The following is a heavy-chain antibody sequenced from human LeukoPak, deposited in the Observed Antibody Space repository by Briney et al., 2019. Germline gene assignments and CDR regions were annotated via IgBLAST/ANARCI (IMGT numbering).Heavy chain of an antibody. J-gene: IGHJ6*03. CDR2: INPNSGVT. CDR1: GYTFTSYY. D-gene: IGHD3-10*01. CDR3: AGRDYYGSGSYTYYMDV. Sequence: ASVKVSCKASGYTFTSYYMHWVRQAPGQGLEWMGWINPNSGVTSYAQNFQGRVTMTRDMSISTAYMELSRLRSDDTAVYYCAGRDYYGSGSYTYYMDVWGKGTTVTISS. V-gene: IGHV1-2*02.